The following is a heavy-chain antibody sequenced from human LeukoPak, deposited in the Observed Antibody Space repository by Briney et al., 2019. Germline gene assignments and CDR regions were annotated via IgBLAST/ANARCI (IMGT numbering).Heavy chain of an antibody. J-gene: IGHJ4*02. Sequence: EASVKVSCKTSGYTFTNYDINWVRQASGQGLEWMGWMNPNSGNTGYVQTFQGRVTMTRSTSISTAYMELSSLRFEDTAVYYCTRSVRNGHIDYWGQGTLVTVSS. CDR1: GYTFTNYD. D-gene: IGHD2-21*01. CDR2: MNPNSGNT. V-gene: IGHV1-8*01. CDR3: TRSVRNGHIDY.